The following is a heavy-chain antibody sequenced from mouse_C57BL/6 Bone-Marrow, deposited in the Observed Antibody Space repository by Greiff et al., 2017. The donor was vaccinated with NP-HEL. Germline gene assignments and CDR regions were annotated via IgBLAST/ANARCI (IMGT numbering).Heavy chain of an antibody. D-gene: IGHD2-2*01. J-gene: IGHJ2*01. V-gene: IGHV9-3*01. CDR2: INTYSGVP. CDR1: GYTFTTYG. CDR3: ASDGYVPFDY. Sequence: VESGPELKKPGETVKISCKASGYTFTTYGMSWVKQAPGKGLKWMGWINTYSGVPTYADDFKGRFAFSLETSASTAYLQINNLKNEDTATYFCASDGYVPFDYWGQGTTLTVSS.